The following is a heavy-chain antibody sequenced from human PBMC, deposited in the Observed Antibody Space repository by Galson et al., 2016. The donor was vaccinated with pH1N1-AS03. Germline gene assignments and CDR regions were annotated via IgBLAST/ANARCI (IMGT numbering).Heavy chain of an antibody. CDR3: ARVVHEIRGQPNNWFDP. V-gene: IGHV3-30*15. CDR2: VSDDGYTK. J-gene: IGHJ5*02. CDR1: GFTFSNYA. Sequence: SLRLSCAASGFTFSNYAIHWVRQAPGKGLQWVAVVSDDGYTKYYADSVRGRFTISRDNSENTVFLQMSSLTTEDTGLYYCARVVHEIRGQPNNWFDPWGQGTLVTVSS. D-gene: IGHD1-1*01.